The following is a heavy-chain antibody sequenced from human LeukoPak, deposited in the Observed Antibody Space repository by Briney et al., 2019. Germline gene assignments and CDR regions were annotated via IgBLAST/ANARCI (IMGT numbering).Heavy chain of an antibody. Sequence: GGSLRLSCAASRFTFSSYAMHWVRQAPGKGLEWVSIISYDGSNKYYADSVKGRFTISRDNSNNTLYLQMNSLRTEDTAVYYCAREVSYFDSWGQGTLVTVSS. CDR3: AREVSYFDS. V-gene: IGHV3-30-3*01. CDR1: RFTFSSYA. D-gene: IGHD2-8*01. CDR2: ISYDGSNK. J-gene: IGHJ4*02.